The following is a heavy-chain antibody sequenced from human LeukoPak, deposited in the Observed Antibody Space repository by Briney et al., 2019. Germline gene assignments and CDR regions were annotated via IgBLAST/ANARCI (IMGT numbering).Heavy chain of an antibody. CDR3: ARGASYYYGSGGQEIDY. CDR2: ISSSSSYI. V-gene: IGHV3-21*01. D-gene: IGHD3-10*01. Sequence: GGSLRLSCAASGFTFSSYSMNWVRQAPGKGLEWVSSISSSSSYIYYADSVKGRFTISRDNAKNSLYLQMNSLRAEDTAVYYCARGASYYYGSGGQEIDYWGQGTLVTVSS. CDR1: GFTFSSYS. J-gene: IGHJ4*02.